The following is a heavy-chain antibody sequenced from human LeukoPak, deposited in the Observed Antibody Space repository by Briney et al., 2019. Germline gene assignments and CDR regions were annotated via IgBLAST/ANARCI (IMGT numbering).Heavy chain of an antibody. CDR1: DDSVSSFY. D-gene: IGHD3-10*01. J-gene: IGHJ4*02. CDR2: IYYSGST. V-gene: IGHV4-59*02. Sequence: SETLSLTCSVSDDSVSSFYWSWIRQPPGKGLEWIGYIYYSGSTNYNPSLKSRLTISVDTSKNQFSLKLSSVTAADTAVYYCARGPRISLVRGALELDYWGQGTLVTVSS. CDR3: ARGPRISLVRGALELDY.